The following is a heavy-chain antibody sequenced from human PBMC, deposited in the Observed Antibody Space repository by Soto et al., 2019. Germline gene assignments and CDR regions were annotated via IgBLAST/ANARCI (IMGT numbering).Heavy chain of an antibody. D-gene: IGHD3-3*02. CDR2: IGFSGSTK. CDR1: GFTFSSYE. Sequence: GSLRLSCAASGFTFSSYEMNWVRQAPGKGLEWVSYIGFSGSTKYYADSVKGRFTISRDNAKNSLFLQMNSLRVEDTAVYYCARSPFLECNWAQGTLVTVSS. V-gene: IGHV3-48*03. J-gene: IGHJ4*02. CDR3: ARSPFLECN.